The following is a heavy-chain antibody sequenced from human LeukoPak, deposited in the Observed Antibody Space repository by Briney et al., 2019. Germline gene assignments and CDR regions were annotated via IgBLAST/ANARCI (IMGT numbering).Heavy chain of an antibody. CDR1: GYSFSSYW. D-gene: IGHD6-13*01. V-gene: IGHV5-51*01. J-gene: IGHJ4*02. CDR3: ARRRSSSWLDY. Sequence: GESLKISCKGSGYSFSSYWIGWVRHMPGKGLEWMGIIYPGDSDTRYSPSFQGQVTITADKSISTAYLQWSSLKASDTAMYYCARRRSSSWLDYWGQGTLVTVSS. CDR2: IYPGDSDT.